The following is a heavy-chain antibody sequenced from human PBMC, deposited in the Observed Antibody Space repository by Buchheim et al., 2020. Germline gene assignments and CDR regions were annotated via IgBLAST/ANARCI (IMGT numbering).Heavy chain of an antibody. Sequence: QLQLQESGPGLVKPSETLSLTCTVSGSSISSSSYYWGWIRQPPGKGLEWIGSIYYSGSTYYTPSLKSRVTISVDTSKNQFSLKLRSVTAADTAVYYCARRPRSSGYYYSEEPFDYWGQGTL. CDR1: GSSISSSSYY. D-gene: IGHD3-22*01. J-gene: IGHJ4*02. CDR2: IYYSGST. V-gene: IGHV4-39*01. CDR3: ARRPRSSGYYYSEEPFDY.